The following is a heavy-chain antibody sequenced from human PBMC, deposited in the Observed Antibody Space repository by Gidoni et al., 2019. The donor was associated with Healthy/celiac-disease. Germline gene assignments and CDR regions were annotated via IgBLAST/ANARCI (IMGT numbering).Heavy chain of an antibody. Sequence: QVQLVQSGAEVKKPGASVTVSCKASGYTFPSYGISWVRQAPGQGLEWMGWISAYNGNTNYAQKLQGRVTMTTDTSTSTAYRELRSLRSDDTAVYYGARRFGDPPLSGYYGMDVWGQGTTVTVSS. CDR3: ARRFGDPPLSGYYGMDV. J-gene: IGHJ6*02. CDR1: GYTFPSYG. V-gene: IGHV1-18*01. D-gene: IGHD3-10*01. CDR2: ISAYNGNT.